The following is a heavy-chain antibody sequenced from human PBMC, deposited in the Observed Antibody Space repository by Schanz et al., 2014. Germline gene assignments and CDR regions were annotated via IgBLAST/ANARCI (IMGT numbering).Heavy chain of an antibody. CDR2: INPNTGGT. Sequence: QVQLVQSGSEVKKPGASVKVSCKSSGYTFTSYYMHWMRQAPGQGLEWMGWINPNTGGTKYAQKFQGRVTMTRDTAINTVYMELSRLTSYDTAVYYCASDFWSGYSHYYYGLDVWGRGTLVTVSS. J-gene: IGHJ6*02. V-gene: IGHV1-2*02. CDR1: GYTFTSYY. CDR3: ASDFWSGYSHYYYGLDV. D-gene: IGHD3-3*01.